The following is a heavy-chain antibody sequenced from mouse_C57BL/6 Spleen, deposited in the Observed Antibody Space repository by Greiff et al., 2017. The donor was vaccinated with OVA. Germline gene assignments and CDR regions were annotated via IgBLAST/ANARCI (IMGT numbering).Heavy chain of an antibody. CDR2: IDPSDSYT. CDR3: ARRNPLDATDY. J-gene: IGHJ4*01. CDR1: GYTFTSYW. Sequence: QVQLQQPGAELVMPGASVKLSCKASGYTFTSYWMHWVKQRPGQGLEWIGEIDPSDSYTNYNQKFKGKATLTVDKSSSTAYMQLSSLTSEDAAVYYCARRNPLDATDYWGQGTSVTVSS. V-gene: IGHV1-69*01.